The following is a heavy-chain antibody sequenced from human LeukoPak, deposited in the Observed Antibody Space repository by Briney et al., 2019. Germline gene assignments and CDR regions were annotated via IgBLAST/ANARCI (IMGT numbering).Heavy chain of an antibody. J-gene: IGHJ1*01. D-gene: IGHD3-22*01. CDR2: IYYSGST. Sequence: SETLSLTCTISSGSISSSSYYWCWIRQPPGKGLEWIADIYYSGSTYYNLSLKSRVSISIDTSNNHLSLRLSSVTAADTALYYCARRRYYDSTGYLDWGQGTLVTVSS. CDR3: ARRRYYDSTGYLD. V-gene: IGHV4-39*02. CDR1: SGSISSSSYY.